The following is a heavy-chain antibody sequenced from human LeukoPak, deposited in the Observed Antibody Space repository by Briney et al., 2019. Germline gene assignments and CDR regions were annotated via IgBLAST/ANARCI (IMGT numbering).Heavy chain of an antibody. CDR2: ISGSGGST. Sequence: GGSLRLSCAASGFTFSSYAMSWVRQAPGKGLEWVSAISGSGGSTYYADSVKGRFTISRANSKNTLSLQMNSLRAEDTAVYYCAEDQESSGPSVFDYWGQGTLVTVSS. CDR1: GFTFSSYA. J-gene: IGHJ4*02. V-gene: IGHV3-23*01. CDR3: AEDQESSGPSVFDY. D-gene: IGHD6-19*01.